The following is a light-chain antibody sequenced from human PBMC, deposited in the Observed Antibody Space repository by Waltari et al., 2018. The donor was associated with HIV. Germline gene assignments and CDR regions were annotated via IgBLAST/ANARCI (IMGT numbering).Light chain of an antibody. CDR1: QSVSSH. Sequence: EMAMTQSPATLSVSPGERATISCRPSQSVSSHLAWYQQKPGQAPRLLIYGASTRANGIPARFSGSESGTEFTLSISSLQSEDIAAYYCQQYNYWPPTFGQGSKLEIK. V-gene: IGKV3-15*01. CDR2: GAS. J-gene: IGKJ2*01. CDR3: QQYNYWPPT.